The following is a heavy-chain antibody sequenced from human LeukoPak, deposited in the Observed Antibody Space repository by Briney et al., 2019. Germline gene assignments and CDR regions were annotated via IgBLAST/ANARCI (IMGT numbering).Heavy chain of an antibody. CDR2: INPNSGGT. V-gene: IGHV1-2*04. J-gene: IGHJ3*02. CDR3: ARDTADHSRWGYSGSFSGTFDI. CDR1: GYTFTGYY. D-gene: IGHD1-26*01. Sequence: VASVKVSCKASGYTFTGYYMHWVRQAPGQGLEWMGWINPNSGGTNYAQKFQGWVTMTRDTSISTAYMELSRLRPDDTAVYYCARDTADHSRWGYSGSFSGTFDIWGQGTMVTVSS.